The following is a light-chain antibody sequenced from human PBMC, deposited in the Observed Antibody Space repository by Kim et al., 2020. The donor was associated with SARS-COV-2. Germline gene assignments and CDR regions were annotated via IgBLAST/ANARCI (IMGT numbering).Light chain of an antibody. V-gene: IGLV3-21*04. Sequence: SYELTQPPSVSVAPGKTASITCGGNNIGSKNVHWYQHKPGQAPVLVIFYDTERPSGIPERFSGSKSGDTATLTISRVEAGDEADYYCQVWDGSSDHVVF. CDR3: QVWDGSSDHVV. CDR1: NIGSKN. CDR2: YDT. J-gene: IGLJ2*01.